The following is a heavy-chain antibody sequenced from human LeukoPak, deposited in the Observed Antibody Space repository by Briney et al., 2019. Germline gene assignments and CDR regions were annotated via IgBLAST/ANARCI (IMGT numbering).Heavy chain of an antibody. CDR3: ARARSGYGYNFDY. CDR1: GYTFTTYA. J-gene: IGHJ4*02. CDR2: INPNSGGT. V-gene: IGHV1-2*02. Sequence: AASVKVSCKASGYTFTTYAMNWVRQAPGQGLEWMGWINPNSGGTNYAQKFQGRVTMTRDTSISTAYMELSRLRSDDTAVYYCARARSGYGYNFDYWGQGTLVTVSS. D-gene: IGHD5-12*01.